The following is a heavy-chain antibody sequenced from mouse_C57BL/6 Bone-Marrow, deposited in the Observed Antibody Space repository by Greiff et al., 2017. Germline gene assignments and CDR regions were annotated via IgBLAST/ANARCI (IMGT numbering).Heavy chain of an antibody. V-gene: IGHV1-82*01. Sequence: VKLQQSGPELVKPGASVKISCKASGYAFSSSWMNWVEQRPGKGLEWIGRIYPGDGATNYNGKFKGKATLTAAKSSSTAYMQLSSLTSEDSAVYCCARHPGFAYWGQGTLVTVSA. CDR1: GYAFSSSW. J-gene: IGHJ3*01. CDR3: ARHPGFAY. CDR2: IYPGDGAT.